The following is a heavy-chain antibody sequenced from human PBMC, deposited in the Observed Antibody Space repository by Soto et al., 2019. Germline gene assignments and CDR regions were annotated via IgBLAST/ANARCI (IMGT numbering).Heavy chain of an antibody. CDR1: GYTFTSYY. CDR2: INPSGGST. J-gene: IGHJ4*02. D-gene: IGHD3-22*01. V-gene: IGHV1-46*01. CDR3: ARSPFDYYDSSGYPFDY. Sequence: KVSCKASGYTFTSYYMHWVRQAPGQGLEWMGIINPSGGSTSYAQKFQGRVTMTRDTSTSTVYMELSSLRSEDTAVYYCARSPFDYYDSSGYPFDYWGQGTLVTVSS.